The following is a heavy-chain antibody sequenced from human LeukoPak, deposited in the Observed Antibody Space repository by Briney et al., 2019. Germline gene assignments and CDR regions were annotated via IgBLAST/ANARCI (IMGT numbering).Heavy chain of an antibody. D-gene: IGHD4-17*01. CDR2: IYYSGST. Sequence: SETLSLTCTVSGGSISSYYWSWIRQPPGKGLEWIGYIYYSGSTNYNPSLKSRVTISVDTSMNQFSLKLSSVTAADTAVYYCASSNDYGDFHFDYWGQGTLVTVSS. CDR1: GGSISSYY. CDR3: ASSNDYGDFHFDY. V-gene: IGHV4-59*01. J-gene: IGHJ4*02.